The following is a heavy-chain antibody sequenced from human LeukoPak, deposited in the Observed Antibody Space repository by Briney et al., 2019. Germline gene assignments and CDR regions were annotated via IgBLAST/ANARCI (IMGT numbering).Heavy chain of an antibody. CDR2: IYHSGST. Sequence: SETLSLTCAVSGGSISSGGYSWSWIRQPPGKGLEWIGYIYHSGSTYYNPSLKSRVTISVGRSKNQFSLKLSSVTAADTAVYYCARGYYDFWSGLNWFDPWGQGTLVTVSS. CDR1: GGSISSGGYS. V-gene: IGHV4-30-2*01. CDR3: ARGYYDFWSGLNWFDP. D-gene: IGHD3-3*01. J-gene: IGHJ5*02.